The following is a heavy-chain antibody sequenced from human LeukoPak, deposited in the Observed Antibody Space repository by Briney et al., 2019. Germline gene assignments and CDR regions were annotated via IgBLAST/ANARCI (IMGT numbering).Heavy chain of an antibody. Sequence: GVSLRLSCAASGFTFSGYAMSWVRQAPGKGLEWVSAISGSGGSTYYADSVKGRFTISRDNSKNTLYLQMNSLRAEDTAVYYCAKAPMVRGGYGMDVWGQGTTVTVSS. CDR1: GFTFSGYA. V-gene: IGHV3-23*01. CDR3: AKAPMVRGGYGMDV. D-gene: IGHD3-10*01. CDR2: ISGSGGST. J-gene: IGHJ6*02.